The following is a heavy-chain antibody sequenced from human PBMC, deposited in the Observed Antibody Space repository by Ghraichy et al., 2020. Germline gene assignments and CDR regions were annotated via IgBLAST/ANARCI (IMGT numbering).Heavy chain of an antibody. Sequence: SETLSLTCTVSGGSISSYYWSWIRQPPGKGLEWIGYIYYSGSTNYNPSLKSRVTISVDTSKNQFSLKLSSVTAADTAVYYCARDGGRYYYDSSGSIEGWYFDLWGRGTLVTVSS. V-gene: IGHV4-59*01. CDR1: GGSISSYY. J-gene: IGHJ2*01. D-gene: IGHD3-22*01. CDR3: ARDGGRYYYDSSGSIEGWYFDL. CDR2: IYYSGST.